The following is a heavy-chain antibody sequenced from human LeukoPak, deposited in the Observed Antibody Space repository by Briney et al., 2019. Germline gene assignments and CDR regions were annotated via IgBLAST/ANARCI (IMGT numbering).Heavy chain of an antibody. CDR1: AFTFSSYA. Sequence: GGALRLSCAASAFTFSSYAMSWVRQAPAKGLEWVSALSASGESTYYADSVKGGFTISSDSSKNTLYLHISSLSAEDTAVYYCAKEMGYDSGTTYYSVAFDIWGQGTMVTVSS. CDR2: LSASGEST. D-gene: IGHD3-22*01. J-gene: IGHJ3*02. V-gene: IGHV3-23*01. CDR3: AKEMGYDSGTTYYSVAFDI.